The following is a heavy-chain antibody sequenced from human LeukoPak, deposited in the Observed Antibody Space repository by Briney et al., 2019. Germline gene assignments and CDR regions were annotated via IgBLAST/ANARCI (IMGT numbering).Heavy chain of an antibody. CDR2: INHSGST. CDR3: ARHSSGSGSLNYYYMDV. Sequence: SETLSLTCAAYGVSFSGYYWSWIRQPPGKGLEWIGEINHSGSTNYNPSLKSRVTISVDTSENQFSLKLSSVTAADTAVYYCARHSSGSGSLNYYYMDVCGKGTTVTISS. CDR1: GVSFSGYY. D-gene: IGHD3-10*01. J-gene: IGHJ6*03. V-gene: IGHV4-34*01.